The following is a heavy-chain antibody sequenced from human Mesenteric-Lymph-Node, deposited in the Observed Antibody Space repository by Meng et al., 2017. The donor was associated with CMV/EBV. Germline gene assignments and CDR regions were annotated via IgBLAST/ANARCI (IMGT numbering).Heavy chain of an antibody. CDR1: GYSFTGYY. V-gene: IGHV1-2*02. D-gene: IGHD1-26*01. Sequence: ASVKVSCKASGYSFTGYYIHWVRQAPGQGLEWMGWINPKSGDTKYAQKLQGRVTMTRDTSISTAYMEVGSLRSDDTAVYYCARGPIVGARDAFDIWSQGTMVTVSS. J-gene: IGHJ3*02. CDR3: ARGPIVGARDAFDI. CDR2: INPKSGDT.